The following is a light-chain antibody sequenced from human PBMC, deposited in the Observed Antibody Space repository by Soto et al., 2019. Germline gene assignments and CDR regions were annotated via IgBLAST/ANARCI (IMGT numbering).Light chain of an antibody. CDR1: QGLGTN. V-gene: IGKV3-20*01. J-gene: IGKJ1*01. Sequence: EVVTTQSPATLSVSPGERATLSCRASQGLGTNLAWYQQKPGQAPRLLIYAASTRATGVPGRFSGSGYGTDFTLTISRLEPEDFAVYYCQQYGSSPPWTFGQGTKVDIK. CDR3: QQYGSSPPWT. CDR2: AAS.